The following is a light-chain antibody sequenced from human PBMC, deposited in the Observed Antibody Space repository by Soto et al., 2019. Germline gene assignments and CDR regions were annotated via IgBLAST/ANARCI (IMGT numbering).Light chain of an antibody. CDR1: QSISVW. CDR3: QQSNSYPLT. J-gene: IGKJ4*01. Sequence: DIQMTQSPSTLSASVGDRVTITCRASQSISVWLAWYQQKPGKAPNLLIYKASTLESGVPSRFSGSGSGTEFTHTISSLQPDDFATYYCQQSNSYPLTIGGGTKVEIK. V-gene: IGKV1-5*03. CDR2: KAS.